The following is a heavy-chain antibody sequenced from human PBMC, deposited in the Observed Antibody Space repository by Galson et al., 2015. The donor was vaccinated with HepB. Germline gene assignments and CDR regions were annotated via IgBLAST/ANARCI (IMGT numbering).Heavy chain of an antibody. Sequence: CAISGXXXSNNGAAWNWIRQSPSSGLEWLGRTYHRSKWYNDYAVSVKSRITINPDTSKNQFSLQLNSVTPEDTAVYYCAREAYYFDYWGQGTLVTVSS. V-gene: IGHV6-1*01. CDR2: TYHRSKWYN. J-gene: IGHJ4*02. CDR3: AREAYYFDY. CDR1: GXXXSNNGAA.